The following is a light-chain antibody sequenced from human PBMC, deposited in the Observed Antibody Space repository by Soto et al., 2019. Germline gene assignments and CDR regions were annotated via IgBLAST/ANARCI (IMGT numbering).Light chain of an antibody. J-gene: IGKJ1*01. Sequence: EIVLTQSPGPLSLSPGERATLSCRASQSVTSNYIAWYQQKPGQAPRLLIFGASIRATGIPDRFSGSGSGTDFTLTISRLEPEDFAVYYCQQYGRLGQGTKVDIK. V-gene: IGKV3-20*01. CDR1: QSVTSNY. CDR3: QQYGR. CDR2: GAS.